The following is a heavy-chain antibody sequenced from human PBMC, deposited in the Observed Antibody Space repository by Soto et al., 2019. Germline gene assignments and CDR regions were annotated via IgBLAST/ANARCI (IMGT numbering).Heavy chain of an antibody. J-gene: IGHJ4*02. Sequence: EVQLLESGGGLVQPGGSLRLSCAASGFTFNNYAMTWVRQAPGKGLEWVSAISGGGDTTSYADSVEGRFTVSRDGSKNTVDLQMSSLRAEDTALYYCAKGRGGSGSLTPRVDFWGQGTLVTVSS. CDR1: GFTFNNYA. CDR3: AKGRGGSGSLTPRVDF. D-gene: IGHD3-10*01. V-gene: IGHV3-23*01. CDR2: ISGGGDTT.